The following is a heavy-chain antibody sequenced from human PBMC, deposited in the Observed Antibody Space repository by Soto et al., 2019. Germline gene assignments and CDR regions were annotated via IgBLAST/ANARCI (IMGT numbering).Heavy chain of an antibody. CDR1: GFTFSSYN. J-gene: IGHJ6*02. V-gene: IGHV3-21*06. CDR2: ISSSSNYI. CDR3: ASTLRDFYNNYYYYYGMDV. D-gene: IGHD4-4*01. Sequence: GSLRLSCAASGFTFSSYNMNWVRQAPGKGLEWVSPISSSSNYIYYADSVKGRFTISRDNAKNSLYLQMNSLRAEDTAVYYCASTLRDFYNNYYYYYGMDVWGQGTTVTVSS.